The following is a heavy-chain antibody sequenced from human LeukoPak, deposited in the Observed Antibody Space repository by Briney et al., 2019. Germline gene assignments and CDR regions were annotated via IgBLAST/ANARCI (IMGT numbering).Heavy chain of an antibody. V-gene: IGHV4-59*01. CDR2: IFYSGST. CDR1: GGSISSYY. CDR3: ARVFSYPLRAPFDP. J-gene: IGHJ5*02. Sequence: SETLSLTCTVSGGSISSYYWSWIRQPPGKGLEWIGYIFYSGSTNYNPSLKSRVTISVDTSKNQFSLKLSSVTAAATAVYYCARVFSYPLRAPFDPWGQGTLVTVSS. D-gene: IGHD3-3*01.